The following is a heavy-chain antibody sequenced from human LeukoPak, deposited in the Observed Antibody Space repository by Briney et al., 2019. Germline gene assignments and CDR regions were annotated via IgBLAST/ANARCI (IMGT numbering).Heavy chain of an antibody. CDR3: ARDNILPAAYYIDV. V-gene: IGHV3-7*01. J-gene: IGHJ6*03. Sequence: GGFLRLSCAASGFIFSAYWMTWVRQAPGKGLEWVANIKTDGSEQVYVDSVKGRFTISRDNAKNSLYLQMNSLRVEDTALYYCARDNILPAAYYIDVWGKGTTVTVSS. D-gene: IGHD2-2*01. CDR1: GFIFSAYW. CDR2: IKTDGSEQ.